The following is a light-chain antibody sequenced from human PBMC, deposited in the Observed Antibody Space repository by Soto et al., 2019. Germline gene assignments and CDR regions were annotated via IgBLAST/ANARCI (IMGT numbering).Light chain of an antibody. V-gene: IGKV1-27*01. CDR2: DVF. J-gene: IGKJ3*01. CDR3: QKYNSALFT. CDR1: QGISNY. Sequence: DIQMTQSPSSLSASVGDRVTITCRASQGISNYLAWYQQKPGKVPKLLIYDVFTLQSGVPSRFSGSASGTDFTLTISSLQPEDVATYYCQKYNSALFTFGPGTKVDIK.